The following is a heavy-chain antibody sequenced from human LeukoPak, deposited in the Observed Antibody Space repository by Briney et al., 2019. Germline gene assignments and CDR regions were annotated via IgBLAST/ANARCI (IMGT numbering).Heavy chain of an antibody. CDR2: VNPNSGGT. CDR1: GYTFTGYY. CDR3: ARVSPLVGARSIDY. J-gene: IGHJ4*02. D-gene: IGHD1-26*01. V-gene: IGHV1-2*02. Sequence: ASVKVSCKASGYTFTGYYMHWVRQAPGQGLEWMGWVNPNSGGTNYAQKFQGRVTMTRDTSISTAYMELGRLRSDDTAVYYCARVSPLVGARSIDYWGQGTLVTVSS.